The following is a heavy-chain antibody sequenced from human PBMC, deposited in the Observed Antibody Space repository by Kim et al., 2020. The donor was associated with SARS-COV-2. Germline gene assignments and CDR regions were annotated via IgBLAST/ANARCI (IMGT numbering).Heavy chain of an antibody. D-gene: IGHD6-19*01. CDR3: AIAKAVAGPIPFDY. V-gene: IGHV4-59*01. CDR2: IYYSGST. CDR1: GGSISSYY. Sequence: SETLSLTCTVSGGSISSYYWSWIRQPPGKGLEWIGYIYYSGSTNYNPSLKSRVTISVDTSKNQFSLKLSSLTAADTAVYYCAIAKAVAGPIPFDYWGQGT. J-gene: IGHJ4*02.